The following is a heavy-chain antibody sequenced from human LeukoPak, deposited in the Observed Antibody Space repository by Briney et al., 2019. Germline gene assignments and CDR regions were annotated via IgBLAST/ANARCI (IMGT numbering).Heavy chain of an antibody. D-gene: IGHD2-2*01. CDR2: ISAYNGNT. V-gene: IGHV1-18*01. CDR3: PRVWCSSTSCYYYFDY. J-gene: IGHJ4*02. Sequence: GASVKVSCXASGYTFTSYGISWVRQAPGQGLEWMAWISAYNGNTNYAQKLQGRVTMTTDTSTSTAYMELRSLRSDDTAVYYCPRVWCSSTSCYYYFDYWGQGTLVTVSS. CDR1: GYTFTSYG.